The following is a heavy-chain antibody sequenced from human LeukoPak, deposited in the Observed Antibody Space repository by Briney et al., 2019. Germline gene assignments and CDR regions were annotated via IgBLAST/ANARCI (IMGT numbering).Heavy chain of an antibody. J-gene: IGHJ4*02. CDR2: IIPILGIA. CDR1: GGTFISYA. Sequence: GASVKVSCKASGGTFISYAISWVRQAPGQGLEWMGRIIPILGIANYAQKFQGRVTITADKSTSTAYMELRSLRSDDTAVYYCARGLERGPAFYYLGQGTLVTVSS. V-gene: IGHV1-69*04. CDR3: ARGLERGPAFYY. D-gene: IGHD1-1*01.